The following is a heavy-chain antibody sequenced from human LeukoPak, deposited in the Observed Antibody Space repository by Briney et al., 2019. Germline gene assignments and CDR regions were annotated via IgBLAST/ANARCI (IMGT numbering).Heavy chain of an antibody. V-gene: IGHV4-39*07. CDR2: IYTSGST. CDR1: GGSISSSSYY. J-gene: IGHJ4*02. D-gene: IGHD1-20*01. Sequence: PSETLSLTCTVSGGSISSSSYYWGWIRQPPGKGLEWIGRIYTSGSTNYNPSLKSRVTISVDTSKNQFSLKLSSVTAADTAVYYCARGVPYNWNDFQFDYWGQGTLVTVSS. CDR3: ARGVPYNWNDFQFDY.